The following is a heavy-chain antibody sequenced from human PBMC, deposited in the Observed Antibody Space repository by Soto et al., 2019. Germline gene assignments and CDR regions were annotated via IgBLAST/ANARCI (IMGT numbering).Heavy chain of an antibody. V-gene: IGHV3-7*01. CDR1: GFTFSDYW. CDR2: IKRDGSPK. Sequence: EVQLVESGGGLVQPGGSLRLSCVVSGFTFSDYWMTWVRQAPGSGLEWVANIKRDGSPKNYADSVKGRFTISRDNAKNTLYLQVRHLRADDTAVYYCARDERIVYYLDVCGKGTTVTVSS. CDR3: ARDERIVYYLDV. D-gene: IGHD3-16*02. J-gene: IGHJ6*03.